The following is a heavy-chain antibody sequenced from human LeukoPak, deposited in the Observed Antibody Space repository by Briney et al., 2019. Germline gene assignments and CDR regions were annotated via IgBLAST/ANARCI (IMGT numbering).Heavy chain of an antibody. V-gene: IGHV1-69*13. Sequence: APVKVSCKASGGTFSSYAISWVRQAPGQGLEWMGGIIPIFGTANYAQKFQGRVTITADESTSTAYMELSSLRSEDTAVYYCASLGSGSSSWYPFDYWGQGTLVTVSS. CDR3: ASLGSGSSSWYPFDY. J-gene: IGHJ4*02. CDR1: GGTFSSYA. D-gene: IGHD6-13*01. CDR2: IIPIFGTA.